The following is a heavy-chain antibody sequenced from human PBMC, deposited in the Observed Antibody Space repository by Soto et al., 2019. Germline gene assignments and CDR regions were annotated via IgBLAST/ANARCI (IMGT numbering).Heavy chain of an antibody. Sequence: SETLSLTCTVSGGSISGSSYYWGWIRQPPGKGLEWIGNIYYSGSTYYNPSLKSRVNISVDTSKNQYSLKMSSMTAADTAVYYCMLGSGWKDFDYWGQGTLVTVSS. V-gene: IGHV4-39*01. CDR1: GGSISGSSYY. CDR2: IYYSGST. CDR3: MLGSGWKDFDY. J-gene: IGHJ4*02. D-gene: IGHD3-22*01.